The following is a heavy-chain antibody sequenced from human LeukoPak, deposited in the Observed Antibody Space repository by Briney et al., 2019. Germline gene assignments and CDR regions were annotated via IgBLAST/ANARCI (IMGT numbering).Heavy chain of an antibody. J-gene: IGHJ4*02. Sequence: GGSLRLSCAASGFTFSSYSMNWVRQAPGKGLEWVSYISSSGSTIYYADSVKGRFTISRDNAKNSLYLQMNSLRAEDTAVYYCARDAKRPYYDFGSVYYTKFDYGGQEPLVPVSS. D-gene: IGHD3-3*01. V-gene: IGHV3-48*04. CDR1: GFTFSSYS. CDR2: ISSSGSTI. CDR3: ARDAKRPYYDFGSVYYTKFDY.